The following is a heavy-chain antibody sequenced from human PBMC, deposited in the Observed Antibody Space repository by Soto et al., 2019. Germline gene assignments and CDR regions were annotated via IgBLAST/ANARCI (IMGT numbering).Heavy chain of an antibody. D-gene: IGHD1-1*01. Sequence: SQTLSLTCAISGDSVSSNSAAWNWIRQSPSRGLEWLGRTYYRSKWYNDYAVSVKSRITINPDTSKNQFSLQLNSVTPEDTAVYYCPRILISGPRDYYHYYGMDVWGQGTTVTVSS. V-gene: IGHV6-1*01. J-gene: IGHJ6*02. CDR3: PRILISGPRDYYHYYGMDV. CDR2: TYYRSKWYN. CDR1: GDSVSSNSAA.